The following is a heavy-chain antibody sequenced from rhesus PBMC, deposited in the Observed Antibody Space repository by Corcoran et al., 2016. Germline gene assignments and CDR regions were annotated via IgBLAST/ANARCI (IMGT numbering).Heavy chain of an antibody. CDR2: IYGRSGRT. CDR3: ASPPRWDGLDS. V-gene: IGHV4-76*01. D-gene: IGHD6-37*01. Sequence: QVQLQESGPGLLKPSETLSLTCAVSGGSISGGYGWSWIRQSPGKGLEWIGYIYGRSGRTNYNPSLKNIVNMSKDASKNEFSLKLSSVTAADTAVYYCASPPRWDGLDSWGQGVVVTVSS. CDR1: GGSISGGYG. J-gene: IGHJ6*01.